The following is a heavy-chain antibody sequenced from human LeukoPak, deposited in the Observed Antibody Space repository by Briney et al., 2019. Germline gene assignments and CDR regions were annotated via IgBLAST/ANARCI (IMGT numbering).Heavy chain of an antibody. CDR3: AKVPNDYGDPRPHHYYYYYGMDV. Sequence: PGGSLRLSCAASGFTFSTFAMSWVRQAPGKGLEWVSGISGNGGNTYYADSVRGRFTISRDNSKNTLYLQMNSLRAEDTAVYYCAKVPNDYGDPRPHHYYYYYGMDVWGQGTTVTVSS. CDR1: GFTFSTFA. CDR2: ISGNGGNT. J-gene: IGHJ6*02. D-gene: IGHD4-17*01. V-gene: IGHV3-23*01.